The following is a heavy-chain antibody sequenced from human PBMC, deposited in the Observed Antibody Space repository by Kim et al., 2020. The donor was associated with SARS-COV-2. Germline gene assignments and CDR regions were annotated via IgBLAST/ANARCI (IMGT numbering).Heavy chain of an antibody. D-gene: IGHD3-10*01. V-gene: IGHV3-30*15. CDR3: ARDRTPGNWYFDL. J-gene: IGHJ2*01. Sequence: YADSVKGRFTISRDNSKKTLYLQMSSLRNEDTAVYYCARDRTPGNWYFDLWGRGTLVTVSS.